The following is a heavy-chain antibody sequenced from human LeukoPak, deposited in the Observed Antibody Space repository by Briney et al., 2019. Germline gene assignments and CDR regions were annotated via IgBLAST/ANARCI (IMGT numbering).Heavy chain of an antibody. V-gene: IGHV1-2*06. J-gene: IGHJ5*02. Sequence: ASVKVSCKVSGYTFTGYYLHWLRQAPGQGLEWMGRINPSSGGTNYAQKFQGRVTMTRDTSINTAYMDLSSLRSDDTAVYYCARAPLAEEWELLGWFDPWGQGTLVTVSS. D-gene: IGHD1-26*01. CDR1: GYTFTGYY. CDR3: ARAPLAEEWELLGWFDP. CDR2: INPSSGGT.